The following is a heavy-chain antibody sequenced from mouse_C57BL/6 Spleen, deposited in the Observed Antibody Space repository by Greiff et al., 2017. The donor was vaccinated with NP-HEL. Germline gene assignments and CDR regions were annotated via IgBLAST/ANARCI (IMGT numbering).Heavy chain of an antibody. CDR2: ISSGGDYI. CDR1: GFTFSSYA. D-gene: IGHD1-1*01. Sequence: DVKLVESGEGLVKPGGSLKLSCAASGFTFSSYAMSWVRQTPEKRLEWVAYISSGGDYIYYADTVKGRFTISRDNARNTLYLQMSRLKSEDTAMYYCTRESSYYYGSSAAWFAYWGQGTLVTVSA. V-gene: IGHV5-9-1*02. J-gene: IGHJ3*01. CDR3: TRESSYYYGSSAAWFAY.